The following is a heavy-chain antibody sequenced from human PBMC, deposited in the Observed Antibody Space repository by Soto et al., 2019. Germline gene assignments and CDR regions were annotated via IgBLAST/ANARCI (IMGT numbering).Heavy chain of an antibody. D-gene: IGHD2-2*01. J-gene: IGHJ6*02. CDR2: FYYSGST. Sequence: SETLSLTCTVSGGSISSGGYYWSWIRQPPGKGPEWIGTFYYSGSTYYNPSLKSRVTISVDTSKNQFFLKLSSVTAADTAVYYCARFPGYCINTSCSGHYARDVGGQGTTVTASS. V-gene: IGHV4-39*01. CDR1: GGSISSGGYY. CDR3: ARFPGYCINTSCSGHYARDV.